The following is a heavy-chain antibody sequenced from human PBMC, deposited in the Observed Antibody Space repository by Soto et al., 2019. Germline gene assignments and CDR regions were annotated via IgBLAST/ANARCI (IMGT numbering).Heavy chain of an antibody. CDR2: IYPGDSDT. V-gene: IGHV5-51*01. D-gene: IGHD2-2*01. Sequence: GESLKISCKGSGYSFTSYWIGWVRQMPGKGLEWMGIIYPGDSDTRYSPSFQGQVTISADKSISTAYLQWSSLKASDTAMYYCARGEGSVLVPAATGFGFDPWGQGTLVTVSS. CDR1: GYSFTSYW. CDR3: ARGEGSVLVPAATGFGFDP. J-gene: IGHJ5*02.